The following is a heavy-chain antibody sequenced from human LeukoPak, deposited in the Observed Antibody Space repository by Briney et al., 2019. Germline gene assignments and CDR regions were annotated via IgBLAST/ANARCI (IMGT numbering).Heavy chain of an antibody. CDR2: INPNSGGT. CDR3: ARGVRSSTNWFDP. J-gene: IGHJ5*02. CDR1: GYTFTGYY. D-gene: IGHD2-2*01. Sequence: ASAKVSCKASGYTFTGYYMHWVRQAPGQGLEWMGRINPNSGGTNYAQKFQGRVTMTRDTSISTAYMELSRLRSDDTAVYYCARGVRSSTNWFDPWGQGTLVTVSS. V-gene: IGHV1-2*06.